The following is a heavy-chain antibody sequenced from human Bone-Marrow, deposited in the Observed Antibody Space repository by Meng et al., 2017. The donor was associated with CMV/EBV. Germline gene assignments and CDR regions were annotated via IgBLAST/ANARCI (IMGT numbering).Heavy chain of an antibody. CDR2: MNPNSGNT. CDR3: ARVYSSGWADWFDP. CDR1: GHTFTSYD. Sequence: ASVKVSCKASGHTFTSYDINWVRQATGQGLEWMGWMNPNSGNTGYAQKFQGRVTMTRNTSISTAYMELSSPRSEDTAVYYCARVYSSGWADWFDPWGQGTLVTVSS. J-gene: IGHJ5*02. D-gene: IGHD6-19*01. V-gene: IGHV1-8*01.